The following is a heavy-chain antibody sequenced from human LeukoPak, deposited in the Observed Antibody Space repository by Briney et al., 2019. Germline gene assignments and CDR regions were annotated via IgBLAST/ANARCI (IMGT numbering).Heavy chain of an antibody. CDR2: ISWNSGSI. V-gene: IGHV3-9*01. Sequence: PGRPLRLSCAASGFTFDDYAMHWVRQALGKGLEWVSGISWNSGSIGYADSVKGRFTISRDNAKNSLYLQMNSLRAEDTALYYCAKKAAAAYFGAFDIWGQGTMVTVSS. CDR3: AKKAAAAYFGAFDI. D-gene: IGHD6-13*01. J-gene: IGHJ3*02. CDR1: GFTFDDYA.